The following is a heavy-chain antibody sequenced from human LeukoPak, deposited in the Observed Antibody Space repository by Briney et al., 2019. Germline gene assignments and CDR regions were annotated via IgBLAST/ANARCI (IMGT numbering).Heavy chain of an antibody. D-gene: IGHD6-13*01. V-gene: IGHV4-4*07. CDR2: IYTSGST. J-gene: IGHJ4*02. CDR1: GGSISSYY. Sequence: PSETLSLTCTASGGSISSYYWSWIRQPAGKGLEWIGRIYTSGSTNYNPSLKSRVTMSVDTSKNQFSLKLSSVTAADTAVYYCARPVPGIAAAGTFRFDYWGQGTLVTVSS. CDR3: ARPVPGIAAAGTFRFDY.